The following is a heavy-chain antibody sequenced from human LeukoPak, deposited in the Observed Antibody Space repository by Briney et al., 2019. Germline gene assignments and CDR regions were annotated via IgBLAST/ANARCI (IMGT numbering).Heavy chain of an antibody. CDR2: FHYSGSP. D-gene: IGHD3-10*01. CDR3: ARGNVWFGEFFDAFDI. Sequence: SETLSLTCIVSGDSISNTYNWVWIRQPPGKGLEWIGNFHYSGSPYYNPSLKSRVTISVDTSKSQFSLKVTSVTAADTAVYYCARGNVWFGEFFDAFDIWGQGTMVTVSS. J-gene: IGHJ3*02. CDR1: GDSISNTYN. V-gene: IGHV4-39*01.